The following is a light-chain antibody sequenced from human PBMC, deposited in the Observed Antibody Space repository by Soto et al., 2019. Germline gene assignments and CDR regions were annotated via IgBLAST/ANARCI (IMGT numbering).Light chain of an antibody. V-gene: IGLV2-14*01. CDR2: EVS. Sequence: QSVLTQPASVSGSPGQSITISCTGTSSNVGGYHYVSWYQQRPGKAPKLMIYEVSNRPSGVSNRFSGSKSGNTASLTISGLQPEDETDYYCSSYTSSNTLVFGTGTKVTVL. CDR3: SSYTSSNTLV. J-gene: IGLJ1*01. CDR1: SSNVGGYHY.